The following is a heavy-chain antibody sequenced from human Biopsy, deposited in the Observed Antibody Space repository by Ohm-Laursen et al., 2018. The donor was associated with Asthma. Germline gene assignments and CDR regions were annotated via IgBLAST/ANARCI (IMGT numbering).Heavy chain of an antibody. D-gene: IGHD6-13*01. CDR3: VRGSSSWHHGPFHYYYGLDV. V-gene: IGHV4-39*01. J-gene: IGHJ6*02. CDR2: IYYSGTT. Sequence: ETLSLTCSLSSGSGGYMSSGNYYWGWIRQPPGKGLEWIGRIYYSGTTYYTPSLESRVTVSADTPKNQFSLNLTSVTAADTAVYYCVRGSSSWHHGPFHYYYGLDVWGQGTTATVSS. CDR1: SGSGGYMSSGNYY.